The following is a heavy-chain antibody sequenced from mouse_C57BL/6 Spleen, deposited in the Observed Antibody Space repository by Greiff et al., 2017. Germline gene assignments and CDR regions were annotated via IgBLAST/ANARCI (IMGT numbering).Heavy chain of an antibody. J-gene: IGHJ4*01. D-gene: IGHD1-1*01. CDR3: ERDRFYYGSSHYYAMDY. CDR2: INYDGSST. Sequence: EVQLVESEGGLVQPGSSMKLSCTASGFTFSDYYMAWVRQVPEKGLEWVANINYDGSSTYYLDSLKSRFIISRDNAKNILYLQMSSLKSEDTATYYCERDRFYYGSSHYYAMDYWGQGTSVTVSS. CDR1: GFTFSDYY. V-gene: IGHV5-16*01.